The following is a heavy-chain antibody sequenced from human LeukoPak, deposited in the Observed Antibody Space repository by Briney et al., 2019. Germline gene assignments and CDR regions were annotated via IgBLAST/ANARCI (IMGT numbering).Heavy chain of an antibody. V-gene: IGHV3-11*04. J-gene: IGHJ3*02. D-gene: IGHD3-10*01. Sequence: PGGSLRLSCAASGFTFSDYYLSWIRQAPGKGLEWVSYISGNDPTIYYADSVKGRFTISRDNAKNSLYLQMNTLRAEDTAVYYCARDIGSGDAFDIWGQGTMVSVSS. CDR2: ISGNDPTI. CDR1: GFTFSDYY. CDR3: ARDIGSGDAFDI.